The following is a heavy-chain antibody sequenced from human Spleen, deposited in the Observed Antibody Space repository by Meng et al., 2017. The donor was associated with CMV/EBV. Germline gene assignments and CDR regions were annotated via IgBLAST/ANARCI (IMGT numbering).Heavy chain of an antibody. J-gene: IGHJ6*02. D-gene: IGHD3-10*01. CDR2: ISAYNGNT. Sequence: ASVKVSCKASGYTFTSYGISWVRQAPGQGLEWMGWISAYNGNTNYAQKLQGRVTMTTDTSTSTAYMELRRLRSDDTAVYYCARMAGGMVRGVETYYYGMDVWGQGTTVTVSS. V-gene: IGHV1-18*01. CDR3: ARMAGGMVRGVETYYYGMDV. CDR1: GYTFTSYG.